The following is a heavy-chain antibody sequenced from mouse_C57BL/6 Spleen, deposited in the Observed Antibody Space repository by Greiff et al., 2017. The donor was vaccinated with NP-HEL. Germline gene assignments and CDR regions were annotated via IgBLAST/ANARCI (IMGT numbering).Heavy chain of an antibody. CDR1: GYTFTSYW. Sequence: VQLQQPGAELVRPGTSVKLSCKASGYTFTSYWMHWVKQRPGQGLEWIGVIDPSDSYTNYNQKFKGKATLTVDTSSSTAYMQLSSLTSEDSAVYCCAREEGGTAQAFDYWGKGTTLTVSS. D-gene: IGHD3-2*02. V-gene: IGHV1-59*01. CDR3: AREEGGTAQAFDY. J-gene: IGHJ2*01. CDR2: IDPSDSYT.